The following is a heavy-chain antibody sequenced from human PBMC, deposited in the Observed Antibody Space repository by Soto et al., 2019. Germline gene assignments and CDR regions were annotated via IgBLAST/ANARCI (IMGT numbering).Heavy chain of an antibody. D-gene: IGHD3-16*02. V-gene: IGHV1-2*04. J-gene: IGHJ4*02. CDR2: INPNSGGT. CDR1: GYTFTGYY. CDR3: ARGMITFGGVIVTSYFDY. Sequence: GASVKVSCTASGYTFTGYYMHWVRQAPGQGLEWMGWINPNSGGTNYAQKFQGWVTMTRDTSISTAYMELSGLRSDDTAVYYCARGMITFGGVIVTSYFDYWGQGTLVTVSS.